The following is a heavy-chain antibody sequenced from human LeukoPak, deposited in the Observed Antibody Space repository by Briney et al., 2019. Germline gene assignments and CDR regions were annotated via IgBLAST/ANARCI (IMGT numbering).Heavy chain of an antibody. V-gene: IGHV5-51*01. CDR1: GYSFTSYW. CDR3: ARRGPTYYYDSSGYYHLWFFDY. CDR2: IFPGDSDT. D-gene: IGHD3-22*01. J-gene: IGHJ4*02. Sequence: GESLKISCKGSGYSFTSYWIGWVRQMPGKGLEWMGIIFPGDSDTRYNPSFQGQVTISADKSISTAYLQWSSLKASDTAMYYCARRGPTYYYDSSGYYHLWFFDYWGQGTLVTVSS.